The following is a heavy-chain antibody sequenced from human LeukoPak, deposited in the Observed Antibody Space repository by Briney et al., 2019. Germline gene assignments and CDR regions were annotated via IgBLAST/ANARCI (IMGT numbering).Heavy chain of an antibody. V-gene: IGHV3-48*03. D-gene: IGHD7-27*01. CDR1: GFTFSSYE. Sequence: GGSLRLSCAASGFTFSSYEVNWVRQAPGKGLEWVSYISSSGSTIYYAGSVKGRFTISRDNAKNSLYLQMNGLRAEDTAVYYCARDRNWGYFDYWGQGTLVTVSS. CDR2: ISSSGSTI. CDR3: ARDRNWGYFDY. J-gene: IGHJ4*02.